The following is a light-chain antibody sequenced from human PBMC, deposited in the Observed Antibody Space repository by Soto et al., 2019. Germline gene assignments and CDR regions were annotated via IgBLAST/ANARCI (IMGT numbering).Light chain of an antibody. Sequence: DIQMTQSPSTLSASVGDRVTITCRASQSISSWLAWYQQKPGKVPTVLIYKASSLESGVPSRFSGSGSGTEFTLTISSLQPDDSATYYCQHYNGYPRTFGQGTKVEVK. J-gene: IGKJ1*01. V-gene: IGKV1-5*03. CDR2: KAS. CDR3: QHYNGYPRT. CDR1: QSISSW.